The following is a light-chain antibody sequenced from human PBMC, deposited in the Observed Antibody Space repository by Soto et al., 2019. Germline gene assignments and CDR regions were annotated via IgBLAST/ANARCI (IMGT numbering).Light chain of an antibody. CDR2: GAS. J-gene: IGKJ1*01. Sequence: EIVLPQSPGALSLSPGESATLSCGASQSVSSSYLAWYQQKPGQAHRLLIYGASTRATGIPDRFSGSGSGTDFTLPSSRMEPEDFAVYYCQQYGSSPRTFGQGTKVEIK. V-gene: IGKV3-20*01. CDR3: QQYGSSPRT. CDR1: QSVSSSY.